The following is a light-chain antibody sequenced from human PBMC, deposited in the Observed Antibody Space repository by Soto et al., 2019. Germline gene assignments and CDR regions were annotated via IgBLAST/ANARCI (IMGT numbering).Light chain of an antibody. CDR1: QSVSSN. V-gene: IGKV3-15*01. CDR3: QQYNNWPPIT. J-gene: IGKJ5*01. Sequence: EIVMTQSPATLSVSPGERATLSCRASQSVSSNLAWYQQKPGQAPRLLLYEASTRATGVPARFSGSGSRTDFTLTISGLQSEDFAVYYCQQYNNWPPITFGQGTRLEIK. CDR2: EAS.